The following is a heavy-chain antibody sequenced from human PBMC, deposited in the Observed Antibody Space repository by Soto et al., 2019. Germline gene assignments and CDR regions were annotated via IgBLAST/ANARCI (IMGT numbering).Heavy chain of an antibody. CDR2: IYYSGST. J-gene: IGHJ5*02. D-gene: IGHD3-22*01. Sequence: SETLSLTCTVSGGTISSWYWSWIRQPPGKGLEWIGYIYYSGSTNCNPSLKSRVTISEDTSKNQIYLKLNSVTAADTAVYYCAREYYYDSSGIGFDPWGPGTLVTVSS. CDR1: GGTISSWY. CDR3: AREYYYDSSGIGFDP. V-gene: IGHV4-59*01.